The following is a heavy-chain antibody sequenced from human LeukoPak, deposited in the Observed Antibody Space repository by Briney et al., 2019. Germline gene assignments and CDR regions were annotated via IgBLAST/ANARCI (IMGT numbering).Heavy chain of an antibody. J-gene: IGHJ2*01. Sequence: PSETLSLTCSVSGASITRYYWTWIRQPVGKVLEWFGRLYTNGTVNYNPSLRSRVTMSRDTSRNQFSLKLTSVTAADTAVYYCARLLGSSGYAGDWYFDLWGPGALVTVSS. CDR2: LYTNGTV. CDR1: GASITRYY. CDR3: ARLLGSSGYAGDWYFDL. V-gene: IGHV4-4*07. D-gene: IGHD3-22*01.